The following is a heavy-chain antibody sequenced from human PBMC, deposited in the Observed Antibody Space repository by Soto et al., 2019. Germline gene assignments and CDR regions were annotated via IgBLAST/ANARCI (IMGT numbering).Heavy chain of an antibody. CDR1: GGSISSYH. J-gene: IGHJ3*02. CDR3: ARRYGHACDI. V-gene: IGHV4-59*08. D-gene: IGHD4-17*01. Sequence: QVQLQESGPGLVKPSETLSLTCTVSGGSISSYHWSWIRQPPGKGLEWIGYIYYSGSTTYNPSLKSRFPISVDTSKNQFSLKLSSVTAEDKAVYYCARRYGHACDIWAQGTMVTVSS. CDR2: IYYSGST.